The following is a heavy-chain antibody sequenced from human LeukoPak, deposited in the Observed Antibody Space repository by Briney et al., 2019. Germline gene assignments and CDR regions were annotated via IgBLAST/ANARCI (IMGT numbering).Heavy chain of an antibody. CDR2: IYHSGST. CDR3: ARDSEYCSGGSCSRFDY. D-gene: IGHD2-15*01. CDR1: GGSISSSNW. Sequence: SETLSLTCAVSGGSISSSNWWGWVRQPPGKGLEWIGEIYHSGSTNYNPSLKSRVTISVDKSKNQFSLKLSSVTAADTAVYYCARDSEYCSGGSCSRFDYWGQGTLVTVSS. J-gene: IGHJ4*02. V-gene: IGHV4-4*02.